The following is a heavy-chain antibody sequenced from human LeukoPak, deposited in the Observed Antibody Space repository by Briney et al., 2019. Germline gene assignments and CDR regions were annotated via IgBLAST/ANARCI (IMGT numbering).Heavy chain of an antibody. J-gene: IGHJ4*02. CDR1: TFTFSNYW. CDR3: ARVKTGNLDY. CDR2: IKQDGSEK. V-gene: IGHV3-7*01. D-gene: IGHD1-1*01. Sequence: GGSLRLSCAASTFTFSNYWMSWVRQAPGKGLEWVANIKQDGSEKYYVDSVKGRFTISRDNAKNSLYLQMNSLRAEDTAVYYCARVKTGNLDYWGQGTLVTVSS.